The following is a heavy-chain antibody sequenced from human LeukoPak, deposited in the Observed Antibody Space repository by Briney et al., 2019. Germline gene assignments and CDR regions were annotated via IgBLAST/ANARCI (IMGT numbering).Heavy chain of an antibody. CDR2: INQVGTAT. V-gene: IGHV3-74*01. CDR3: ASVFDS. Sequence: HPGGSLRLSWAVAGCMQGVRQAGGEGLVGEGGINQVGTATYYADSVKGRFTISRDNAKNTVSLQMNSLSAEDTAVYYCASVFDSWGQGFLVTVSS. CDR1: GC. J-gene: IGHJ4*02.